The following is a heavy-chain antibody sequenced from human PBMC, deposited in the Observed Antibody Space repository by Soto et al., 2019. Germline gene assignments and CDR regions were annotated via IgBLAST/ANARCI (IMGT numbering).Heavy chain of an antibody. CDR3: ARVQYSYGLWYYFDY. CDR2: INPSGGST. CDR1: GYTFTSYY. V-gene: IGHV1-46*03. D-gene: IGHD5-18*01. Sequence: ASVKVSCKASGYTFTSYYMHWVRQAPGQGLEWMGIINPSGGSTSYAQKFQGRVTMTRDTSTSTVYMELSSLRSEDTAVYYCARVQYSYGLWYYFDYWGQGALVTVSS. J-gene: IGHJ4*02.